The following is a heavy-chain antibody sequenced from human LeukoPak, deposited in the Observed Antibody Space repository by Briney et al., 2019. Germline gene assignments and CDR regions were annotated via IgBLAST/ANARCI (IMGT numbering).Heavy chain of an antibody. J-gene: IGHJ4*02. Sequence: GGSLRLSCAASGFTFSSYGVHWVRQAPGKGLEWVAFIRYDGSNKYYADSVKGRFTISRDNSKNTLYLQMNSLRAEDTAVYYCAKDWPLGRYYVSGSPTGYWGQGTLVTVSS. CDR2: IRYDGSNK. D-gene: IGHD3-10*01. CDR3: AKDWPLGRYYVSGSPTGY. CDR1: GFTFSSYG. V-gene: IGHV3-30*02.